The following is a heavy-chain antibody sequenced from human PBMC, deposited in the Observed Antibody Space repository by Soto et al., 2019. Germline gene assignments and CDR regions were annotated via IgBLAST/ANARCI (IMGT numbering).Heavy chain of an antibody. CDR3: GRGCGSPEC. V-gene: IGHV4-59*01. CDR1: GGSISSYY. J-gene: IGHJ4*02. CDR2: ISYSGST. Sequence: KPSNTLSLTFTVSGGSISSYYWSWIRRNPRNGLEWIGNISYSGSTKYNPSLKSRVTISVDTSMNQFSLKINTVNAADTAVYYSGRGCGSPECWGQGTLFTVSS.